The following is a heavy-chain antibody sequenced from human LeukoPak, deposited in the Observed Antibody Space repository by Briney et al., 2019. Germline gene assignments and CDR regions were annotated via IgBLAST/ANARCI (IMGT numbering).Heavy chain of an antibody. CDR3: TTDLSPITDGNVGWFDP. J-gene: IGHJ5*02. CDR1: GFTFSNAW. CDR2: IKSKTDGGTT. Sequence: PGGSLRLSCAASGFTFSNAWMSWVRQAPGKGLEWVGRIKSKTDGGTTDYAAPVKGRFTISRDDSKNTLYLQMNSLKTEDTAVYYCTTDLSPITDGNVGWFDPWGQGTLVTVSS. V-gene: IGHV3-15*01. D-gene: IGHD5/OR15-5a*01.